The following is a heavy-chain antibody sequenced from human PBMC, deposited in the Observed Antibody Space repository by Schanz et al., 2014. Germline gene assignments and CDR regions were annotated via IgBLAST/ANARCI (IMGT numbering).Heavy chain of an antibody. V-gene: IGHV3-23*04. CDR3: AKVREWWPYYFDY. D-gene: IGHD2-15*01. CDR1: GFSFGSYA. CDR2: LSARGHRT. J-gene: IGHJ4*02. Sequence: EVQLVESGGGLVQRGGSLRLSCAASGFSFGSYAMSWVRQAPGRGLEWVSALSARGHRTQYADSVMGRFTISRDNSDNTLFLQMNSLRAEDTAVYYCAKVREWWPYYFDYWGPGTLVTVSS.